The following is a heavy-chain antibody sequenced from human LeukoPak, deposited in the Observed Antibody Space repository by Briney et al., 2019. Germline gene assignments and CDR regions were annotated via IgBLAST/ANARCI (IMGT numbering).Heavy chain of an antibody. CDR1: GGSISSGDYY. Sequence: SEPLSLTCTVSGGSISSGDYYWSWIRQPPGKGLEWIAYMYYSGSTYYNPSLKSRVTMSADTSKNQLSLKLSSVTAADTAVYYCARPYYYDSRIDPWGQGILVTVSS. V-gene: IGHV4-30-4*01. D-gene: IGHD3-22*01. J-gene: IGHJ5*02. CDR2: MYYSGST. CDR3: ARPYYYDSRIDP.